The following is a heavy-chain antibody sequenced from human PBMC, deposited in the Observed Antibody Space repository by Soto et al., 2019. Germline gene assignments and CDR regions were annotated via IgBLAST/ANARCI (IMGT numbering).Heavy chain of an antibody. D-gene: IGHD3-3*01. Sequence: SVKVSCKASGGTFSSYAISWVRQAPGQGLEWMGGIIPIFGTANYAQKFQGRVTITADESTSTAYMELSSLRSEDTAVYYCARVRPPDFWSGYYTGIFTYWGQGTLVTVSS. CDR3: ARVRPPDFWSGYYTGIFTY. J-gene: IGHJ4*02. V-gene: IGHV1-69*13. CDR2: IIPIFGTA. CDR1: GGTFSSYA.